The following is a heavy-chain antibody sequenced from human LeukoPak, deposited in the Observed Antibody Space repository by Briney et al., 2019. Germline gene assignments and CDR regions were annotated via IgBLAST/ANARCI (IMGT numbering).Heavy chain of an antibody. V-gene: IGHV1-2*02. D-gene: IGHD1-26*01. CDR1: GYTFTGYY. J-gene: IGHJ1*01. Sequence: ASVKVSCKASGYTFTGYYMHWVRQAPGQGLEWMGWINPNSGGTNYAQKFQGRVTMTRDTSISTAYMELSRLRSDDTAVYYCARGAPTTAQWELLWSQRWGQGTLVTVSS. CDR3: ARGAPTTAQWELLWSQR. CDR2: INPNSGGT.